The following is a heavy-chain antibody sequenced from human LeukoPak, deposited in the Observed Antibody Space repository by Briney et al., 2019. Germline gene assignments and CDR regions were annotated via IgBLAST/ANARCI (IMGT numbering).Heavy chain of an antibody. CDR1: GFTFSSYS. Sequence: PGGSLRLSCAASGFTFSSYSMNWVRKAPGKGLEWVSVIYSGGSTYYADSVKGRFTISRDNAKNSLYLQMNSLRAEDTALYHCARVGTVTTLGLDVWGQGTTVTVSS. D-gene: IGHD4-17*01. J-gene: IGHJ6*02. CDR3: ARVGTVTTLGLDV. V-gene: IGHV3-53*01. CDR2: IYSGGST.